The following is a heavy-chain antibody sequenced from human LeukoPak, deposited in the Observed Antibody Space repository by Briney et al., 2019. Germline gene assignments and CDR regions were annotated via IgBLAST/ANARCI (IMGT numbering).Heavy chain of an antibody. D-gene: IGHD3-10*01. V-gene: IGHV1-2*06. Sequence: ASVKVSCKASGYTFTGYYMHWVRQAPGQGLEWMGRINPNSGGTNYAQKFQGRATMTRDTSISTAYMELSRLRSDDTAVYYCARDGGFGSYNPPYFDYWGQGTLVTVSS. CDR2: INPNSGGT. J-gene: IGHJ4*02. CDR3: ARDGGFGSYNPPYFDY. CDR1: GYTFTGYY.